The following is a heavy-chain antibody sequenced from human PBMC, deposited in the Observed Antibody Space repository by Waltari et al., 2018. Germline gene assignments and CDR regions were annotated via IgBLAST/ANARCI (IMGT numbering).Heavy chain of an antibody. CDR1: GYILTELS. CDR3: ATDSRGGNDGFDI. V-gene: IGHV1-24*01. D-gene: IGHD1-1*01. Sequence: QGQVVQSGAEVKKPGASVKVSCKVSGYILTELSIHWVRQAPGKGLEWMGGFDPEDGKRINAQKFQGRVTMTEDTSTDTAYMELSSLRSEDTAVYYCATDSRGGNDGFDIWGQGTMVTVSS. CDR2: FDPEDGKR. J-gene: IGHJ3*02.